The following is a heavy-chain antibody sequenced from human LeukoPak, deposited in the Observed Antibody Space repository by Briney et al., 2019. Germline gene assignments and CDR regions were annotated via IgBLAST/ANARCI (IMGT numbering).Heavy chain of an antibody. Sequence: GRSLRLSCAASGFTFSSYGMHWVRQAPGKGLEWVAVISYDGSNKYYADSVKGRFTISRDNSKNTLYLQMNSLRAEDTAVYYCAKDMVRFLEWPFDLYNCGMDVWGQGTTVTVSS. CDR3: AKDMVRFLEWPFDLYNCGMDV. J-gene: IGHJ6*02. D-gene: IGHD3-3*01. V-gene: IGHV3-30*18. CDR2: ISYDGSNK. CDR1: GFTFSSYG.